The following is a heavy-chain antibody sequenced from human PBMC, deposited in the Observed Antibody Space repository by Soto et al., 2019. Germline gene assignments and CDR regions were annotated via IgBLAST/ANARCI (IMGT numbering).Heavy chain of an antibody. Sequence: SETLSLTCAVYGGSFSGYYWNWIRQPPGKGLEWIGEINHSGSTNYNPSLKSRVTISVDTSKNQFSLKLSSVTAADTAVYYCARRMAVAGFDYWGQGTLVTVSS. CDR1: GGSFSGYY. CDR3: ARRMAVAGFDY. J-gene: IGHJ4*02. CDR2: INHSGST. D-gene: IGHD6-19*01. V-gene: IGHV4-34*01.